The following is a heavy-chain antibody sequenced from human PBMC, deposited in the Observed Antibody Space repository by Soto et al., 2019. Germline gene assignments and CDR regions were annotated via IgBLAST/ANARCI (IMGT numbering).Heavy chain of an antibody. J-gene: IGHJ5*02. CDR1: GYTFTSYG. CDR3: ARDQRNYHFWSGPNWLDP. V-gene: IGHV1-18*04. Sequence: ASVKVSCKASGYTFTSYGISWVRQAPGQGLEWMGWISAYNGNTNYAQKLQGRVTMTTDTSTSTAYMELRSLRSDDTAVYYCARDQRNYHFWSGPNWLDPWGQGTLVTVSS. CDR2: ISAYNGNT. D-gene: IGHD3-3*01.